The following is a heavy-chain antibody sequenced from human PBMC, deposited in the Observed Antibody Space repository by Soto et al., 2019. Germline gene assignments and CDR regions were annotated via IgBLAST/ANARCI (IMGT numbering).Heavy chain of an antibody. J-gene: IGHJ4*02. CDR1: GFSLTTSGVG. Sequence: QITLNESGPTQVKPRQTLTLTCTFSGFSLTTSGVGVGWIRQSPGKAPEWLALIYWDDDKRYSQSLKSRLTITKDTSKNLVVLTIADLDPADTATYYCAHRVLRTVFGLVTTTAIYFDFWGQGTPVAVSS. D-gene: IGHD3-3*01. CDR2: IYWDDDK. V-gene: IGHV2-5*02. CDR3: AHRVLRTVFGLVTTTAIYFDF.